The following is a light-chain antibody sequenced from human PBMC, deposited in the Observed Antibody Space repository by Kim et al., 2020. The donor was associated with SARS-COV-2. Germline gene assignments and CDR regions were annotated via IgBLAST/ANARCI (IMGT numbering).Light chain of an antibody. Sequence: QSVLTQPPSVSAAPGQKVTISCSGSSSNIGNNNVFWYQQFPGTAPKLLIYDNGKRPSGIPDRFSGSKSDTSGTLGITGLQTGDEADYYCGAWDDSLSAVVFGGGTKLTVL. CDR2: DNG. CDR1: SSNIGNNN. CDR3: GAWDDSLSAVV. J-gene: IGLJ2*01. V-gene: IGLV1-51*01.